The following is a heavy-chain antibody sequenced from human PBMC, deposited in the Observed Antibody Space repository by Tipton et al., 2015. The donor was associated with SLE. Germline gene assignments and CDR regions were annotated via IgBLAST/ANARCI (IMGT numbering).Heavy chain of an antibody. CDR2: ISAYNGNT. J-gene: IGHJ6*04. D-gene: IGHD3-3*01. Sequence: QVQLVQSGAEVKKPGASVKVSCKASGYTFTTYGISWVRQAPGQGLEWMGWISAYNGNTNYAQKLQGRVTMTTDTSTNTAYMELRSLRSDDTAVYYFARARQAEWYHHGMDVWGEVTTVIVSS. CDR1: GYTFTTYG. V-gene: IGHV1-18*01. CDR3: ARARQAEWYHHGMDV.